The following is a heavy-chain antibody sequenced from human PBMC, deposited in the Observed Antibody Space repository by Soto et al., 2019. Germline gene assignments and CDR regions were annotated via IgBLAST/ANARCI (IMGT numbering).Heavy chain of an antibody. CDR2: VNPTGST. CDR3: ARSREQWLVDAFDI. J-gene: IGHJ3*02. Sequence: SETLSLTCAVYGGSFSGYYWSWIRQSPGKGLEWIGEVNPTGSTKYNPSLKSRVTISVDTSKNQLSLNLNSVTAADTALYYCARSREQWLVDAFDIWGQGTMVTV. D-gene: IGHD6-19*01. CDR1: GGSFSGYY. V-gene: IGHV4-34*01.